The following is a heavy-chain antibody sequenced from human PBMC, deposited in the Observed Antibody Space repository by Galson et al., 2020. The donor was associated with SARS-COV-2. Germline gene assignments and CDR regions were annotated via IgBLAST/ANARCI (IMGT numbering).Heavy chain of an antibody. Sequence: SETLSLTCTVSGGSISSYYWNWIRQPAGKGLEWIGRIYISGSTNYNPSLKSRVTMSVDTSKNQFSLKLSSVTAADTAVYYCARRSGIVGATGNYYYMDVWGKGTTVTVSS. J-gene: IGHJ6*03. CDR2: IYISGST. CDR1: GGSISSYY. D-gene: IGHD1-26*01. V-gene: IGHV4-4*07. CDR3: ARRSGIVGATGNYYYMDV.